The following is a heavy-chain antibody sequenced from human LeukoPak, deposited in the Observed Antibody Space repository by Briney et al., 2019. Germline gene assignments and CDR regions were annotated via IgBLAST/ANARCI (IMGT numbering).Heavy chain of an antibody. CDR1: GGSISSGGYY. CDR3: ARGVPDYDFWSGYYTQGFDY. D-gene: IGHD3-3*01. CDR2: IYYSGST. J-gene: IGHJ4*02. V-gene: IGHV4-31*03. Sequence: SETLSLTCTVSGGSISSGGYYWSWIRQHPGKGLEWIGYIYYSGSTYYNPSLKSRVTISVDTSKNQFSLKLSSVTAAGTAVYYCARGVPDYDFWSGYYTQGFDYWGQGTLVTVS.